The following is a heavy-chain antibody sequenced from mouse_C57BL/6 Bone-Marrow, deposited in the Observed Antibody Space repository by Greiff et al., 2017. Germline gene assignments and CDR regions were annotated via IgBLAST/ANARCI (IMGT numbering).Heavy chain of an antibody. J-gene: IGHJ1*03. V-gene: IGHV1-15*01. D-gene: IGHD1-1*01. CDR3: TRERNYYGSSYDWYFDV. CDR2: IDPETGGT. Sequence: VKLQESGAELVRPGASVTLSCKASGYTFTDYEMHWVKQTPVHGLEWIGAIDPETGGTAYNQKFKGKAILTADKSSSTAYMELRSLTSEDSAVYYCTRERNYYGSSYDWYFDVWGTGTTVTVSS. CDR1: GYTFTDYE.